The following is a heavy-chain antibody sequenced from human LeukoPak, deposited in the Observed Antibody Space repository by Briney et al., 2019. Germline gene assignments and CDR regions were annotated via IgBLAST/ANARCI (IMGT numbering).Heavy chain of an antibody. CDR2: IKQDGSEK. Sequence: GGSLSLSCAVSVFTSSSYWMSGVRQAPGRGLEGVANIKQDGSEKYYVDSVKGRFTISRDNAKNSLYLQMNSLRAEDTAVYYCARAPYCIGGSCRFDYWGQGTLVTVSS. CDR3: ARAPYCIGGSCRFDY. J-gene: IGHJ4*02. D-gene: IGHD2-15*01. CDR1: VFTSSSYW. V-gene: IGHV3-7*03.